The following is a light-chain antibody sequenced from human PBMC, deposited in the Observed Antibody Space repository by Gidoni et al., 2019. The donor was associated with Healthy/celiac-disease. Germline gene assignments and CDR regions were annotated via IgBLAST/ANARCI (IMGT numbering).Light chain of an antibody. V-gene: IGKV3-15*01. CDR3: QQYNNWPPYT. Sequence: EIVIAQSPATLSVSPGERATLSCRASQSVSSNVAWYQQKPGQAPRLRIYGASTRATGIPARLSGRGSGTEFTLTISRLQSEDFAVYYCQQYNNWPPYTFGQGTKLEIK. CDR1: QSVSSN. CDR2: GAS. J-gene: IGKJ2*01.